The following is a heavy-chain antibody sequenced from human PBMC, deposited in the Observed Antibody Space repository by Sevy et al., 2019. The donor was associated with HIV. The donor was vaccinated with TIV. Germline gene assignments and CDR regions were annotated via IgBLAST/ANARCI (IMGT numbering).Heavy chain of an antibody. CDR1: GGSITSLY. J-gene: IGHJ4*02. V-gene: IGHV4-59*08. CDR3: AGENAWGRGYS. D-gene: IGHD7-27*01. CDR2: IYYNGHI. Sequence: HSETLSLTCTVSGGSITSLYWNWIRQPPGKGLEWIANIYYNGHINYNPSLKSRVTLSLDTSKNQFSLGLGSVTAADTAMYYCAGENAWGRGYSWGQGTLVTVSS.